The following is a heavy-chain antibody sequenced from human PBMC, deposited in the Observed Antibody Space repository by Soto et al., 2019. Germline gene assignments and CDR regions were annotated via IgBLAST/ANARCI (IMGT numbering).Heavy chain of an antibody. D-gene: IGHD5-18*01. Sequence: QVQLVESGGGVVQPGRSLRLSCAASGFTFSSYAMYWVRQAPGKGLEWVAVISYDGSNKYYADSVKGRFTISRDNSKNTLYLQMNSLRAEDTAVYYCARDLRHSYGYLEVDDYWGQGTLLTVSS. J-gene: IGHJ4*02. V-gene: IGHV3-30-3*01. CDR2: ISYDGSNK. CDR3: ARDLRHSYGYLEVDDY. CDR1: GFTFSSYA.